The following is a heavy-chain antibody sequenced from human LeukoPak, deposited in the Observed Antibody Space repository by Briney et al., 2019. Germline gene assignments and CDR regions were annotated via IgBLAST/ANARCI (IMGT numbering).Heavy chain of an antibody. V-gene: IGHV4-34*01. CDR1: GVSFSNYY. Sequence: SETLSLTCAVYGVSFSNYYWSWVRQPPGKGLEWVGEINDSGRINYNPSLMSRVTVSVDTSKNQFSLRLPSVTATDTAVYYCARRWNYARNYYIDVWGNGATVSVSS. D-gene: IGHD1-7*01. CDR3: ARRWNYARNYYIDV. CDR2: INDSGRI. J-gene: IGHJ6*03.